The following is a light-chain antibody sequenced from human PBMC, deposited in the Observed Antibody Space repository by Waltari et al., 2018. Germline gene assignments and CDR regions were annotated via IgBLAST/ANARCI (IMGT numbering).Light chain of an antibody. CDR1: SGHSSNI. CDR3: QTGGHGTWV. V-gene: IGLV4-69*01. CDR2: VNSDGTH. J-gene: IGLJ3*02. Sequence: QLVLTQSPSASASLGASIKLTCTLSSGHSSNIIAWLQQQPERGPRYLMKVNSDGTHSKGDDIPDRVSGSRSGAERYLTISSLQSEDEADYYCQTGGHGTWVFGGGTKVTVL.